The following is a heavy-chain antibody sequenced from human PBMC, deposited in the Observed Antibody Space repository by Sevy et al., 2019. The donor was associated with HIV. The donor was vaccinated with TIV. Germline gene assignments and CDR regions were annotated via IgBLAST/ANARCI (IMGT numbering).Heavy chain of an antibody. CDR2: TYYRSKWQA. Sequence: SQTLSLTCDISGDSVSSISATWNWIRLSPSGGLEWLGRTYYRSKWQADYEVSLKSRLNINPDTSKNQFSLQLNSVTPEDTAVYYCARLVGNSWFDSWGRGSLVTVSS. D-gene: IGHD2-21*01. CDR1: GDSVSSISAT. J-gene: IGHJ5*01. V-gene: IGHV6-1*01. CDR3: ARLVGNSWFDS.